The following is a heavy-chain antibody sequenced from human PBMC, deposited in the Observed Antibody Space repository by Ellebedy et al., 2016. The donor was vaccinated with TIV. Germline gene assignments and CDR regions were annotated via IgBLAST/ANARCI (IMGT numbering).Heavy chain of an antibody. CDR2: ITTSSSYI. V-gene: IGHV3-21*01. CDR3: ARDDGSYSSSTGMDY. Sequence: GESLKISXAASGVIVSSSDMTWVRQVPGKGLEWVSSITTSSSYIYYADSVKGRFTISRDNARNSLYLQMDSLRVEDTGVYYCARDDGSYSSSTGMDYWGQGTPVTVSS. J-gene: IGHJ4*01. D-gene: IGHD3-22*01. CDR1: GVIVSSSD.